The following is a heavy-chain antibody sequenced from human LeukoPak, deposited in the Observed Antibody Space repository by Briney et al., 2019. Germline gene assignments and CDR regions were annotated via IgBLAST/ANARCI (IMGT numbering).Heavy chain of an antibody. D-gene: IGHD2-15*01. CDR3: ARAVTVVAATPGY. Sequence: ASVKVSCKVSGYTFTSYYMHWVRQAPGQGLEWMGIINPSGGSTSYAQKFQGRVTMTRDMSTSTVYMELSSLRSEDTAVYYCARAVTVVAATPGYWGQGTLVTVSS. CDR2: INPSGGST. CDR1: GYTFTSYY. V-gene: IGHV1-46*01. J-gene: IGHJ4*02.